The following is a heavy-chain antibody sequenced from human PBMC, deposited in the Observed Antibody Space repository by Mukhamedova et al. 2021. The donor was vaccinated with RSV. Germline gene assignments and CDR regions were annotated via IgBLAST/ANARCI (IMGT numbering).Heavy chain of an antibody. J-gene: IGHJ4*02. V-gene: IGHV5-51*01. Sequence: GKGLEWMGIIYPGDSDTRYSPSFQGQVTISADKSISTAYLQWSSLKASDTAMYYCVRPMETAIDYWGQGTLVTVSS. CDR2: IYPGDSDT. CDR3: VRPMETAIDY. D-gene: IGHD5-18*01.